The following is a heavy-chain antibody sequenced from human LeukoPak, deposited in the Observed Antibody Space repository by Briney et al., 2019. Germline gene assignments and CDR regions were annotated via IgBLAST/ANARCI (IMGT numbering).Heavy chain of an antibody. J-gene: IGHJ5*02. Sequence: GASVKVSCKPSGYTFTSYGISWVRQAPGQGLEWMGWISAYNGNTNYAQKLQGRVTMTTNTSTSTAYMELRSLRSDDTAVYYCAREETSEYYDILTGYYGNWFDPWGQGTLVTVSS. V-gene: IGHV1-18*01. D-gene: IGHD3-9*01. CDR1: GYTFTSYG. CDR3: AREETSEYYDILTGYYGNWFDP. CDR2: ISAYNGNT.